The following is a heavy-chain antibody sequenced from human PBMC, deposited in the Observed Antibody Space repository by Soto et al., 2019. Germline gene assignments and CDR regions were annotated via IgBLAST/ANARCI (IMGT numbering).Heavy chain of an antibody. J-gene: IGHJ4*02. V-gene: IGHV4-59*08. CDR1: GGSITGYY. CDR3: AGSSGYDLGEIDY. Sequence: PSDTLSLTCTVSGGSITGYYWSWIRQPPGKGLEWIGYMYYIGSTNHNPSLKSRVAISVDTSKNQFSLKLSSVTAADTAVYYCAGSSGYDLGEIDYWGQGTLVTVSS. CDR2: MYYIGST. D-gene: IGHD5-12*01.